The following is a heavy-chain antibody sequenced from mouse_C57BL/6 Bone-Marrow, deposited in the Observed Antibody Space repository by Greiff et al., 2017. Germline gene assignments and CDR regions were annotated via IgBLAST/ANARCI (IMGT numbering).Heavy chain of an antibody. J-gene: IGHJ2*01. CDR2: IYPGSGNT. V-gene: IGHV1-76*01. D-gene: IGHD1-1*01. Sequence: QVQLQQSGAELVRPGASVKLSCKASGYTFTDYYINWVKQRPGQGLEWIARIYPGSGNTYYNEKFKGKATLTAEKSSSTAYMPLSSLTSEESAVYFYSRIGDITTVVQYYFDYWGQGTTLTVSS. CDR1: GYTFTDYY. CDR3: SRIGDITTVVQYYFDY.